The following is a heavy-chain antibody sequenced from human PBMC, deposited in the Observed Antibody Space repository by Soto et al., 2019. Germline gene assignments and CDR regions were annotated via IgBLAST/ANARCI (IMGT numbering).Heavy chain of an antibody. D-gene: IGHD2-15*01. J-gene: IGHJ3*02. CDR3: ARLSGYCSGGRCYSHASDI. CDR2: IYPGDSDT. V-gene: IGHV5-51*01. CDR1: GYSFTSYW. Sequence: PGESLKISCKGSGYSFTSYWIGWVRQMAGKGLEWMGIIYPGDSDTRYSPSFQGQVTISADKSISTAYLQWSSLKASDTAMYYCARLSGYCSGGRCYSHASDIWGQGTMVTVSS.